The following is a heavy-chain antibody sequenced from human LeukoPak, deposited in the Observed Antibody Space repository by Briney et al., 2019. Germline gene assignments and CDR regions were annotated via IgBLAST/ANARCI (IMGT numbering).Heavy chain of an antibody. CDR2: ISAYNGNT. V-gene: IGHV1-18*01. Sequence: ASVKVSCKASGYTFTSYGISWVRQAPGQGLEWMGWISAYNGNTNYAQKLQDRVTMATDTSTSTAYMELRSLTYDDTAVYYCARAGYCGDGGCRGGSAFDVWGQGTMVTVSS. CDR1: GYTFTSYG. D-gene: IGHD2-15*01. CDR3: ARAGYCGDGGCRGGSAFDV. J-gene: IGHJ3*01.